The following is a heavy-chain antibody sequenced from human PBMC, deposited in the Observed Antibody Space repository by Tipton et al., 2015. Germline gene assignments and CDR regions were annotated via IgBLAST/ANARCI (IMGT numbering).Heavy chain of an antibody. Sequence: TLSLTCTVSGGSISRYYWSWIRQAPGGGLEWIGYIYYSGSTNYNPSLKSRVTVLLDTSKTQFSLSLTSLTASDTAVYYCASLLLYGDYVHGLGSWGRGTLVTVSS. CDR1: GGSISRYY. D-gene: IGHD4-17*01. CDR2: IYYSGST. J-gene: IGHJ5*02. CDR3: ASLLLYGDYVHGLGS. V-gene: IGHV4-59*08.